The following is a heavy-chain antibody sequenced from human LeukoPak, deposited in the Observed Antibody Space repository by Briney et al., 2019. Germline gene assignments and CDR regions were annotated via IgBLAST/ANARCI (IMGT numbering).Heavy chain of an antibody. CDR1: GYTFTGYY. D-gene: IGHD2-15*01. CDR3: ARDTSDEVVAATHGSNY. J-gene: IGHJ4*02. CDR2: INPDSGGT. Sequence: ASVKVSCKASGYTFTGYYMHWVRQAPGQGLEWMGWINPDSGGTNYAQKFQGRVTMTRDTSISTAYMELSRLRSDDTAVYYCARDTSDEVVAATHGSNYWGQGTLVTVSS. V-gene: IGHV1-2*02.